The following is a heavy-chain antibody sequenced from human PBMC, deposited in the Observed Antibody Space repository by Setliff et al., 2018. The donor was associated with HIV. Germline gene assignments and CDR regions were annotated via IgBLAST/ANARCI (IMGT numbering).Heavy chain of an antibody. V-gene: IGHV4-59*01. J-gene: IGHJ3*02. CDR3: AREKSGAGLLDAFDI. Sequence: SETLSLTCTVSGGSISSYYWSWIRQPPGKGLEWIGYIYYSGSTNYNPSLKSRATISVDTSKNQFSLKLSSVTAADTAVYYCAREKSGAGLLDAFDIWGQGTMVTVSS. CDR2: IYYSGST. D-gene: IGHD1-26*01. CDR1: GGSISSYY.